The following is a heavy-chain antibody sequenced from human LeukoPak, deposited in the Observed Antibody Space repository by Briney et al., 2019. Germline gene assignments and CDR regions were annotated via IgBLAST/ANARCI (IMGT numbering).Heavy chain of an antibody. Sequence: GGSLRLSCAASGFTFSSYGMHWVRQAPGKGLEWVAVISYDGSNKYYADSVKGRFTISRDNSKNTLYLQMNSLRAEDTAVYYCAKRGCSSTSCQYYLDYWGQGTLVTVSS. CDR1: GFTFSSYG. CDR2: ISYDGSNK. D-gene: IGHD2-2*01. V-gene: IGHV3-30*18. CDR3: AKRGCSSTSCQYYLDY. J-gene: IGHJ4*02.